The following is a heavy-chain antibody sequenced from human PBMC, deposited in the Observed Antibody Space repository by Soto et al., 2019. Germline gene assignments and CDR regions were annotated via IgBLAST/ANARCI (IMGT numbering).Heavy chain of an antibody. CDR3: ARDLILGYCSGGSCYSSDDAFDI. CDR2: IIPIFGTA. Sequence: QVQLVQSGAEVKKPGSSVKVSCKASGGTFSSYAISWVRQAPGQGLEWMGGIIPIFGTANYAQKFQGRVTITAVESTSTAYMELSSLRSEDTAVYYCARDLILGYCSGGSCYSSDDAFDIWGQGTMVTVSS. V-gene: IGHV1-69*01. J-gene: IGHJ3*02. D-gene: IGHD2-15*01. CDR1: GGTFSSYA.